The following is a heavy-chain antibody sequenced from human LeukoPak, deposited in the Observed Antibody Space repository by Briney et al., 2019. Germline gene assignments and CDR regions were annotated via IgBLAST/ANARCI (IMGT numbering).Heavy chain of an antibody. D-gene: IGHD2-15*01. CDR1: GYSISSGYY. V-gene: IGHV4-38-2*02. CDR2: IYHSGST. CDR3: ARDIPVAATAHFDY. Sequence: SETLSLTCTVSGYSISSGYYWGWTRQPPGKGLEWIGSIYHSGSTYYNPSLKSRVTISVDTSKNQFSLKLSSVTAADTAVYYCARDIPVAATAHFDYWGQGTLVTVSS. J-gene: IGHJ4*02.